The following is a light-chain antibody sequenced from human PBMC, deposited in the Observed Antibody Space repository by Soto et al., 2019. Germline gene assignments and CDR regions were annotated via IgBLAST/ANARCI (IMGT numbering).Light chain of an antibody. CDR1: QSISSY. Sequence: DIQMTQSPSSLSASVGERVTITCRASQSISSYLNWYQQKPGKAPKLLIYAASSLQSGVPSRFSGSGSGTDFTLTISSLKPEDFATYYCQQSYSTPYTFGQGTKLEI. J-gene: IGKJ2*01. V-gene: IGKV1-39*01. CDR3: QQSYSTPYT. CDR2: AAS.